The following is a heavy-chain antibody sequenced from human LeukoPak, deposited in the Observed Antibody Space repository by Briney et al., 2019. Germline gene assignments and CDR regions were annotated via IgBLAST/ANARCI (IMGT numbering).Heavy chain of an antibody. J-gene: IGHJ4*02. CDR3: ARSSVSGTYSGGY. CDR2: IYYGGSA. CDR1: GGSISSYY. Sequence: SETLSLTCTVSGGSISSYYWSWIRQPPGKGLEWIGYIYYGGSAYSNPSLKSRVTISADTSKNESSLKLTSVTAADTAVYYCARSSVSGTYSGGYWGQGILVTVSS. D-gene: IGHD3-10*01. V-gene: IGHV4-59*08.